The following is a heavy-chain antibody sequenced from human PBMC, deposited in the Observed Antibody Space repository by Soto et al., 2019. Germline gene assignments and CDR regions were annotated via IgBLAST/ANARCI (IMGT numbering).Heavy chain of an antibody. V-gene: IGHV3-53*01. CDR1: WFTVISNY. CDR3: ASQYYDSSGYYPLGY. Sequence: QPGGSVRLSCASSWFTVISNYMSWVRQAPGKGLEWVSVIYSGGSTYYADSVKGRFTISRDNSKNTLYLQMNSLRAEDTAVYYCASQYYDSSGYYPLGYWGQGTLVTVSS. D-gene: IGHD3-22*01. CDR2: IYSGGST. J-gene: IGHJ4*02.